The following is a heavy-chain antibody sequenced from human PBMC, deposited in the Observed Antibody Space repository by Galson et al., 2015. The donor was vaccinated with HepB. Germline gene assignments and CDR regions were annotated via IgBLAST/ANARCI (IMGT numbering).Heavy chain of an antibody. CDR1: GFSFSNYA. CDR3: AKDRRESGTTHPHYHCHSGMDV. V-gene: IGHV3-23*01. J-gene: IGHJ6*02. D-gene: IGHD1-1*01. CDR2: IVGGGSYT. Sequence: SLRLSCAASGFSFSNYAMSWVRQAPGRGLEWVAVIVGGGSYTSYADSVSGRFTISRDNSKKTLSLQMDSLRAEDTAVYYCAKDRRESGTTHPHYHCHSGMDVWGQGTTVTVSS.